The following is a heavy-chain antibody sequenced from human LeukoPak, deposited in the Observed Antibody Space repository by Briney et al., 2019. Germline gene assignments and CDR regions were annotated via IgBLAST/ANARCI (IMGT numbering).Heavy chain of an antibody. V-gene: IGHV3-11*05. CDR1: GFTLSDYY. Sequence: PGGSLRLSCAASGFTLSDYYMSWIRQAPGKGLEWVSYISSSSSCTNYADPVKGRFTISRDNAKNSLYLQMNSLRAEDTAVYYCARDLAVAATIDYWGQGTLVTVSS. CDR2: ISSSSSCT. J-gene: IGHJ4*02. D-gene: IGHD2-15*01. CDR3: ARDLAVAATIDY.